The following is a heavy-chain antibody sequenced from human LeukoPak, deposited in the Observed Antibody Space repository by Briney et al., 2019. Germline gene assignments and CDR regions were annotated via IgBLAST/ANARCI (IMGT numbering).Heavy chain of an antibody. V-gene: IGHV1-69*05. CDR2: IIPIFGTA. Sequence: SVKVSCKASGGTFSSYTISSVRQAPGQGLEWMGGIIPIFGTANYAQRFQVRVTITTDESTSTAYMELSSLRSEDTAVYYCAREQDTAMGPYFDYWGQGTLVTVSS. J-gene: IGHJ4*02. D-gene: IGHD5-18*01. CDR3: AREQDTAMGPYFDY. CDR1: GGTFSSYT.